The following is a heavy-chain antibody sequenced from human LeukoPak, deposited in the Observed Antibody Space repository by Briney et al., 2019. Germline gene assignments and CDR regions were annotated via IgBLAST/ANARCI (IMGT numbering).Heavy chain of an antibody. CDR3: ARRTGDY. D-gene: IGHD2-8*02. CDR1: GGSISSSSYY. V-gene: IGHV4-39*01. J-gene: IGHJ4*02. CDR2: IYYSGST. Sequence: PSETLSLTCTVSGGSISSSSYYWGWIRQPPGKGLEWIGSIYYSGSTYYNPSLKSRVTISVDTSKNQFSLKLSSVTAADTAVYYCARRTGDYWGQGTLVTVSS.